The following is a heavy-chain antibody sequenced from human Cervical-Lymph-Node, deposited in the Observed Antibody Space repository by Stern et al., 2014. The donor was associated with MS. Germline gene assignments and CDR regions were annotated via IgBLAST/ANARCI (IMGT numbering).Heavy chain of an antibody. V-gene: IGHV1-69*12. CDR3: AKHYWTGYYYHFDY. J-gene: IGHJ4*02. Sequence: QDQLVQSGAEVKKPGSSVKVSCKASGGTFSSYAFSWVRQAPGQGLEWMGGIIPIVGAPNYAQKFQGRVTITADEYTSTAYMELNSLRSDDTGVYYCAKHYWTGYYYHFDYWGQGTLVIVSS. CDR2: IIPIVGAP. D-gene: IGHD3-3*02. CDR1: GGTFSSYA.